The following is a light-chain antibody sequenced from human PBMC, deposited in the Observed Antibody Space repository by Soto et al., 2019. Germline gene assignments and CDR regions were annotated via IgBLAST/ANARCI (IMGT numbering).Light chain of an antibody. CDR1: QSVSGN. CDR2: DAS. CDR3: QQYDDWPRT. Sequence: EKVMTQSPATLSVSPGERATLSCRASQSVSGNLAWYQQRPGQAPRLLIHDASTRATGVLARFSGSGSGTEFTLTIHSLQSEDFAIYYCQQYDDWPRTFGQGTKVDIK. V-gene: IGKV3-15*01. J-gene: IGKJ1*01.